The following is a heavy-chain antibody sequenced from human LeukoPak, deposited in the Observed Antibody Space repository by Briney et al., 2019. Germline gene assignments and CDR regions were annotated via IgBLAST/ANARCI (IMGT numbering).Heavy chain of an antibody. Sequence: SGTLSLTCSVSGGSISSSNWWSWVRQPPGKGLEWIGEIYHSGSTNYNPTLKSRVTMSVDKSRNQFSLSLASVTAADTAVYYCARGEHYGSGTVQFDYWGQGTLVTVSS. CDR1: GGSISSSNW. D-gene: IGHD3-10*01. CDR2: IYHSGST. CDR3: ARGEHYGSGTVQFDY. V-gene: IGHV4-4*02. J-gene: IGHJ4*02.